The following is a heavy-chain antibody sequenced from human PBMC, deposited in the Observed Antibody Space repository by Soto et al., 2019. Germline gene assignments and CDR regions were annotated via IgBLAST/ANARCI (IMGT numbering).Heavy chain of an antibody. CDR1: GYSFTSYW. CDR2: IDPSDSYT. J-gene: IGHJ5*02. V-gene: IGHV5-10-1*01. D-gene: IGHD3-10*01. CDR3: ARYYYGSGPTSNWFDP. Sequence: TGESLKISCKGSGYSFTSYWISWVRQMPGKGLEWMGRIDPSDSYTNYSPSFQGHVTISADKSISTAYLQWSSLKASDTAMYYCARYYYGSGPTSNWFDPWGQGTLVTVSS.